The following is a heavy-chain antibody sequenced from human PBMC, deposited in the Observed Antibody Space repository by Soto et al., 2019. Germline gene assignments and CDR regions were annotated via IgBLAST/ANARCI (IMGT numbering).Heavy chain of an antibody. CDR2: IKHSGST. CDR1: GGCFSGYY. V-gene: IGHV4-34*01. D-gene: IGHD6-13*01. CDR3: ARRAREEGIAAAGGDDWFDP. Sequence: XASLSLTCAVCGGCFSGYYWSWIRQPPGKGLEWIGEIKHSGSTNYNPSLKSRVTISVDTSKNQFSLKLSSVTAADTAVYYCARRAREEGIAAAGGDDWFDPCGQGTLVTVPS. J-gene: IGHJ5*02.